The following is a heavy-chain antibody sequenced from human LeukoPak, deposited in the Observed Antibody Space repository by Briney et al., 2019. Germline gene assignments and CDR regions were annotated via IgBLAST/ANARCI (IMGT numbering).Heavy chain of an antibody. CDR3: TTDLRASSGSRSVMFGF. D-gene: IGHD6-19*01. J-gene: IGHJ4*02. CDR2: ISSSSSTI. CDR1: GFTFSSYS. Sequence: GGSLRLSCAASGFTFSSYSMNWVRQAPGKGLEWVSYISSSSSTIYYADSVKGRFTISRDNAKNSLYLQMNSLTTEDTAVYFCTTDLRASSGSRSVMFGFWGQGILVTVSS. V-gene: IGHV3-48*01.